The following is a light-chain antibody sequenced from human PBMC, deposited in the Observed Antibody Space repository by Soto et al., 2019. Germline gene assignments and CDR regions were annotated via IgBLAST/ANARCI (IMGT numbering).Light chain of an antibody. Sequence: DVVMTQSPLSLSVTPGQSASISCKSSRSLLHTDGKTYLYWYMQRPGQPPQLLIYEVSNRFSGVPDRFSDSGSGTDFTLKISRVEAEDVGTYYCMQSQTLPLTFGGGTKVEIK. V-gene: IGKV2D-29*01. J-gene: IGKJ4*01. CDR3: MQSQTLPLT. CDR1: RSLLHTDGKTY. CDR2: EVS.